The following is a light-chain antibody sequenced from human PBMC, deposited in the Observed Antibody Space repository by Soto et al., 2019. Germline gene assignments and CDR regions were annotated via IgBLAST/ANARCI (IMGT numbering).Light chain of an antibody. CDR2: KAS. J-gene: IGKJ1*01. CDR1: QSISNW. CDR3: QQYDSFRT. Sequence: DIQMTQSPSTLSASVGDRVTITCRASQSISNWLAWYQQKPGKAPKLLIYKASTLESGVPSRFSGSGSGTEFTLTISCLQPDDFATYYCQQYDSFRTFGQGTKVEIK. V-gene: IGKV1-5*03.